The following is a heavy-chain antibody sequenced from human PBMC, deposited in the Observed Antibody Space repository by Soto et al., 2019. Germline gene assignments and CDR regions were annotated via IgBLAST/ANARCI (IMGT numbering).Heavy chain of an antibody. D-gene: IGHD2-2*01. V-gene: IGHV1-24*01. J-gene: IGHJ5*02. Sequence: ASVKVPCRVSGYTLTELSMHWVGQAPEKGLEWMGGFDPEDGETIYAQKFQGRVTMTEDTSTDTAYMELSSLRSEDTAVYYCATAGYCSSTSCSEPNWFDPWGQGTLVTVSS. CDR2: FDPEDGET. CDR1: GYTLTELS. CDR3: ATAGYCSSTSCSEPNWFDP.